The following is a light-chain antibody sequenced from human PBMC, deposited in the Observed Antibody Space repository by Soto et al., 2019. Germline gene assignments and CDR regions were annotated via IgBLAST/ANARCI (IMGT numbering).Light chain of an antibody. CDR1: QSVSSSY. CDR3: QQYGSSPRT. J-gene: IGKJ1*01. Sequence: EIVLTQSPGTLSLSPGERATLSCRASQSVSSSYLAWYQQKPGQAPRLLIYGASSRATGIPDRFSGCGSETDFTLTISRLEPEDFAVYYCQQYGSSPRTFGQGTKVEIK. V-gene: IGKV3-20*01. CDR2: GAS.